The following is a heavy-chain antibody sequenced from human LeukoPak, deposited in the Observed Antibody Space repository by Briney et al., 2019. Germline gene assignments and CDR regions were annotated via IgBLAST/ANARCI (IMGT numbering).Heavy chain of an antibody. V-gene: IGHV1-18*01. CDR2: ISAYNGNT. CDR1: GYTFTSYG. D-gene: IGHD3-22*01. J-gene: IGHJ4*02. Sequence: ASVKASCKASGYTFTSYGISWVRQAPGQGLEWMGWISAYNGNTNYAQKLQGRVTMTTDTSTSTAYMELRSLRSDDTAVYYCARAHYYDSSGYVADYWGQGTLVTVSS. CDR3: ARAHYYDSSGYVADY.